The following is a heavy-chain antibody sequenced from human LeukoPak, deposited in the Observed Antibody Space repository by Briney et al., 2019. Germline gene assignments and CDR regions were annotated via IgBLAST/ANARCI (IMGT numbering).Heavy chain of an antibody. CDR3: AREGELPDHAFDI. Sequence: GRSLRLSCAASGFTFSSYAMHWVRQAPGKGLEWVAVISYDGSNKYYADSVKGRFTISRDNAKNSLYLQMNSLRAEDTAVYYCAREGELPDHAFDIWGQGTMVTVSS. D-gene: IGHD1-26*01. V-gene: IGHV3-30-3*01. CDR2: ISYDGSNK. CDR1: GFTFSSYA. J-gene: IGHJ3*02.